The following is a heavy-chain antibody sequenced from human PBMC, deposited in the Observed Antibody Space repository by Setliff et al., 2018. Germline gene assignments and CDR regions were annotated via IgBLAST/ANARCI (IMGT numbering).Heavy chain of an antibody. D-gene: IGHD6-19*01. CDR1: GFTFSSYG. Sequence: PGGSLRLSCAASGFTFSSYGMNWVRLAPGKGLEWVSTISGGGGLSTFYADSVRGRLTISRDNSKNMLYLQMNSLRAEDTALYYCAKGSSGPDYWGQGTLVTVSS. J-gene: IGHJ4*02. V-gene: IGHV3-23*01. CDR2: ISGGGGLST. CDR3: AKGSSGPDY.